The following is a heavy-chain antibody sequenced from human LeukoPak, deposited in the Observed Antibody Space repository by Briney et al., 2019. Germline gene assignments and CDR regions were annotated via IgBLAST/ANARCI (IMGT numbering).Heavy chain of an antibody. V-gene: IGHV3-23*01. J-gene: IGHJ4*02. D-gene: IGHD6-13*01. CDR3: AKDREESSSWYYFDY. Sequence: PGGSLRLSCAASGFTFSSYAMSWVRQAPGKGLEWVSAISGSGGSTYYADSVKGRFTISRDNSKNTLYLQMNSLRAEDTAVYYCAKDREESSSWYYFDYWGQGTLVTVSS. CDR2: ISGSGGST. CDR1: GFTFSSYA.